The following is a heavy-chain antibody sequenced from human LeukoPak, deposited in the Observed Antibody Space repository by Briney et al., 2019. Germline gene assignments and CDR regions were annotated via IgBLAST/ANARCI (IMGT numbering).Heavy chain of an antibody. V-gene: IGHV4-34*01. J-gene: IGHJ5*02. CDR2: INHSGST. D-gene: IGHD6-19*01. CDR1: GGSFSGYY. Sequence: SETLSLTCAVYGGSFSGYYWSWIRQPPGKGLEWIGEINHSGSTNYNPSLKSRVTISVDTSKNQFSLKLSSVTAADTAVYYCARVLYSSGLNWFDPWGQGTLVTVSS. CDR3: ARVLYSSGLNWFDP.